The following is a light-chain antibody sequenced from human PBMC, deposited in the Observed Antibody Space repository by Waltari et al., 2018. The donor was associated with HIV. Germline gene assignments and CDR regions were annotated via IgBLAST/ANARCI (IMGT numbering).Light chain of an antibody. V-gene: IGLV2-23*02. CDR2: EVS. CDR1: SSDVGSFNL. Sequence: QSPLTQPASVPASPGQSITIPSTGPSSDVGSFNLVSCYQQHPGKAPKLMIYEVSKRPSGVSNRFSGSKSGNTASLTISGLQAEDEADYYCCSYVGWSTILYVFGTGTKVTVL. J-gene: IGLJ1*01. CDR3: CSYVGWSTILYV.